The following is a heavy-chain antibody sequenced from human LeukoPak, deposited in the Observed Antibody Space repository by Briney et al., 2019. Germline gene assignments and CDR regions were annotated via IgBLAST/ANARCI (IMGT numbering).Heavy chain of an antibody. CDR2: TSAHNDDT. Sequence: GASVKVSCKASGYTFTSYGISWVRQAPGQGLEWMGWTSAHNDDTNYVETLQGRLTMTTDISTSTAYMELTSLRSDDTAVYYCARDWDSRNDYFDPWGQGTLVIVSS. J-gene: IGHJ4*02. CDR3: ARDWDSRNDYFDP. D-gene: IGHD1-1*01. V-gene: IGHV1-18*01. CDR1: GYTFTSYG.